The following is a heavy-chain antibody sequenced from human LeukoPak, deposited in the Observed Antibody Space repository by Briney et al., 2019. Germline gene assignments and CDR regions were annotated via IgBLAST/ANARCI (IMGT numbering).Heavy chain of an antibody. CDR2: ISAYNGNT. V-gene: IGHV1-18*01. D-gene: IGHD1-14*01. CDR1: GYTFTSYG. Sequence: GASVKVSCKASGYTFTSYGISWVRQAPGQGLEWMGWISAYNGNTNYAQKLQGRVTMTTDTSTSTAYMELRSLRSEDTAVYYCARDPGLTSYYYYMDVWGKGTTVTVSS. J-gene: IGHJ6*03. CDR3: ARDPGLTSYYYYMDV.